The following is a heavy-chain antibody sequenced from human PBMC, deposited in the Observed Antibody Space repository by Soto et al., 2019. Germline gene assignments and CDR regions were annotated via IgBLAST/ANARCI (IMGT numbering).Heavy chain of an antibody. Sequence: QVQLMQSPPDARKPAASVRLSCETSGYNFNQYYIHWVRQAPGQGLEWMGIINLRGGTTEYAHKFRGRVTVTGDTSTKTAYMELRSLRSEDTAMYFCARGPEDSDVPRWDYWGQGTLVTVSS. V-gene: IGHV1-46*02. CDR2: INLRGGTT. CDR1: GYNFNQYY. D-gene: IGHD1-26*01. J-gene: IGHJ4*02. CDR3: ARGPEDSDVPRWDY.